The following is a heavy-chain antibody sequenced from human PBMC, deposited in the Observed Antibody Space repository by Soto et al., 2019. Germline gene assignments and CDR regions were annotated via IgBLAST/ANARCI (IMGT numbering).Heavy chain of an antibody. D-gene: IGHD6-19*01. J-gene: IGHJ6*02. CDR3: ARCPPSSSVTFYGMDV. Sequence: EVQLVESGGGLVHPGGSLRLSCAASGFTFSSYEMNWVRQAPGKGLEWVSYISSSGNTIYYADSVKGRFTISRDNAKNSLYLQMNSLSAEDTAVYYCARCPPSSSVTFYGMDVWGQGTTVTVSS. CDR1: GFTFSSYE. V-gene: IGHV3-48*03. CDR2: ISSSGNTI.